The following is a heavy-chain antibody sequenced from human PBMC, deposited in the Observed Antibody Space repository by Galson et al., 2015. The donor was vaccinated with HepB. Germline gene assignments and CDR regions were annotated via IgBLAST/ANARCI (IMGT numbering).Heavy chain of an antibody. CDR3: AREFAYHYTH. D-gene: IGHD4-11*01. CDR1: GDSVSRNCVA. CDR2: TYYRSEWYS. J-gene: IGHJ4*02. Sequence: CAISGDSVSRNCVAWNWIRQSPSGGLEWLGRTYYRSEWYSDYAASVKGRIAVNPETSKNQLSLQLSSVTPEDTAVYYCAREFAYHYTHWGQGTLITVSS. V-gene: IGHV6-1*01.